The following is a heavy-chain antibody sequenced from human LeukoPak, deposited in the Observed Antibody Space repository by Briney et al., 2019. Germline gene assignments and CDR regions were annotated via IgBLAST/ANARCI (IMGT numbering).Heavy chain of an antibody. D-gene: IGHD6-6*01. CDR2: IYSGGST. CDR3: ASAIAARETDAFDI. V-gene: IGHV3-53*01. CDR1: GFTVSSNY. J-gene: IGHJ3*02. Sequence: GGSLRLSCAASGFTVSSNYMSWVRQAPGKGLEWVSAIYSGGSTYYADSVKGRFTISRDNSKNTLYLQMNSLRAEDTAVYYCASAIAARETDAFDIWGQGTMVTVSS.